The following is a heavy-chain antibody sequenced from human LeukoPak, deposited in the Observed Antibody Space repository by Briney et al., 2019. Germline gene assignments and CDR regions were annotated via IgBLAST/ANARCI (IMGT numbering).Heavy chain of an antibody. J-gene: IGHJ6*03. CDR3: ARALVASYSYYYYYMDV. Sequence: PGGSLRLSCAASGFTFDDYGMTWVRQAPGKGLEWVSYISSSSSTIYYADSVKGRFTISRDNAKNSLYLQMNSLRAEDTAVYYCARALVASYSYYYYYMDVWGKGTTVTVSS. D-gene: IGHD3-10*01. CDR1: GFTFDDYG. CDR2: ISSSSSTI. V-gene: IGHV3-48*01.